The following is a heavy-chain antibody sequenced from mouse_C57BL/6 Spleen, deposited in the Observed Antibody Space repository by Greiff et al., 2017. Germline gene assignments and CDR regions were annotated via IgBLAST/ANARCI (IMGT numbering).Heavy chain of an antibody. CDR3: ARRDGNSWFAY. CDR1: GYTFTSYW. CDR2: IYPGSGST. D-gene: IGHD2-1*01. J-gene: IGHJ3*01. V-gene: IGHV1-55*01. Sequence: QVQLKESGAELVKPGASVKMSCKASGYTFTSYWITWVKQRPGQGLEWIGDIYPGSGSTNYNEKFKSKATLTVDTSSSTAYMQLSSLTSEDSAVYYCARRDGNSWFAYWGQGTLVTVSA.